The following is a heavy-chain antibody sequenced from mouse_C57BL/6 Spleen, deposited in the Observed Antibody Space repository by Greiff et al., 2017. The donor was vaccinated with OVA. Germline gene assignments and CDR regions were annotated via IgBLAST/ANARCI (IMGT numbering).Heavy chain of an antibody. CDR1: GYAFTDYY. J-gene: IGHJ3*01. Sequence: QVQLQQSGAELVRPGASVKLSCKASGYAFTDYYINWVKQRPGQGLEWIERIYPGSGNTYYNEKFKGKATLTAEKSSSTAYMQLSSLTSEDSAVYFCASHSNYRFAYWGQGTLVTVSA. CDR2: IYPGSGNT. V-gene: IGHV1-76*01. D-gene: IGHD2-5*01. CDR3: ASHSNYRFAY.